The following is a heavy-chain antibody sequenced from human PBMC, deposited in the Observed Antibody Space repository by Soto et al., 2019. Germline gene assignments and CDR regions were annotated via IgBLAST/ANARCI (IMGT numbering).Heavy chain of an antibody. J-gene: IGHJ3*01. CDR1: GFIFSDYA. CDR2: TVGPGDDT. CDR3: VKDRMSRNSVWDPFDA. V-gene: IGHV3-23*01. D-gene: IGHD1-26*01. Sequence: GGSLRLSCVPSGFIFSDYAMSWVRQVPGKGLEWVSSTVGPGDDTYYPDYVKGRFTISRDNSKNTLYLQMNSLRGDDTAIYYCVKDRMSRNSVWDPFDAWGQGTTVTVSS.